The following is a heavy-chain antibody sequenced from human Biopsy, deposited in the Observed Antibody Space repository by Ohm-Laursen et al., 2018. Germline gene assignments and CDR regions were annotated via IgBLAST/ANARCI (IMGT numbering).Heavy chain of an antibody. J-gene: IGHJ3*01. CDR2: VRYNGDT. CDR3: AREAIGVATTFDL. Sequence: SDTLSLTCTVSDVSISSYYWNWIRQSPGRGLEWIAYVRYNGDTDYNPSPKSRVTISLDASKNQFSLKLTSVTAADTAIYYCAREAIGVATTFDLWGQGTMVTVS. D-gene: IGHD3-3*01. CDR1: DVSISSYY. V-gene: IGHV4-59*01.